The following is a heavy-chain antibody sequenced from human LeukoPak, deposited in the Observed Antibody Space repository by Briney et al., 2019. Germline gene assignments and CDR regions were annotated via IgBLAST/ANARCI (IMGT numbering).Heavy chain of an antibody. D-gene: IGHD6-13*01. Sequence: GESLKISCKASGYSFTSYWIGWVRQVPGKGLEWMGIIYPGDSDTGYSPSFQGQVTISADKSISTAYLQWSSLKASDTAMYYCARLGSSSWYGWFDPWGQGTLITVSS. J-gene: IGHJ5*02. V-gene: IGHV5-51*01. CDR1: GYSFTSYW. CDR3: ARLGSSSWYGWFDP. CDR2: IYPGDSDT.